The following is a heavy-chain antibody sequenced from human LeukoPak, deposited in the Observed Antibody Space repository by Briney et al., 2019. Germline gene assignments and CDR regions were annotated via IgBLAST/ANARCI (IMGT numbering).Heavy chain of an antibody. V-gene: IGHV3-66*01. CDR1: EFSVDSNY. D-gene: IGHD4-17*01. CDR2: IYSGGST. J-gene: IGHJ4*02. Sequence: GGSLRLSCAASEFSVDSNYMTWVRQAPGKGLEWVSLIYSGGSTYYADSVKGRFTISRDNSKNTLYLQMNSLRAEDTAVYYCARGPSDYHNTGGQGTLVTVSS. CDR3: ARGPSDYHNT.